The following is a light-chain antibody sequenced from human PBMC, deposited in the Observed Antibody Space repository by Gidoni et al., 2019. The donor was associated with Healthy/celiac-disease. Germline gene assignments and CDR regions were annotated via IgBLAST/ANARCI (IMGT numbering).Light chain of an antibody. CDR2: WAS. CDR1: QSVLYSSNNKNY. V-gene: IGKV4-1*01. J-gene: IGKJ1*01. CDR3: QQYYSTPRT. Sequence: IVLTQSPDSLALSLGERATINCKSSQSVLYSSNNKNYLAWYQQKPGQPPKLLIYWASTRESGVPDRFSGSGSGADFTLTISSLQAEDGAVYYCQQYYSTPRTFGQGTKVEIK.